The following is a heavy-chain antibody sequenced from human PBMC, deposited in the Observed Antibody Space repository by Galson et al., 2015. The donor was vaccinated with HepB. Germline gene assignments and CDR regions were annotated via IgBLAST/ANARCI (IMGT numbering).Heavy chain of an antibody. V-gene: IGHV3-30*04. CDR1: GFTFGSYA. CDR2: ISYDGSNK. J-gene: IGHJ6*02. CDR3: ARDYASSWYFNHYYGMDV. D-gene: IGHD6-13*01. Sequence: SLRLSCAASGFTFGSYAMHWVRQAPGKGLEWVAVISYDGSNKYYADSVKGRFTISRDNSKNTLYLQMNSLRAEDTAVYYCARDYASSWYFNHYYGMDVRGQGTTVTVSS.